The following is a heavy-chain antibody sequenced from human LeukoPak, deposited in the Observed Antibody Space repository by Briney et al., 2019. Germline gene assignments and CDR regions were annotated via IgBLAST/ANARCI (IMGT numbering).Heavy chain of an antibody. CDR2: INHSGST. J-gene: IGHJ4*02. Sequence: SETLSLTCAVYGGSFSGYYWSWIRQPPGKGLEWIGEINHSGSTNYNPSLKSRVTISVDTSKNQFSLKLSSVTAADTAVYYCARLPRRTAFDYWGQGTLVTVSS. CDR3: ARLPRRTAFDY. D-gene: IGHD5-18*01. CDR1: GGSFSGYY. V-gene: IGHV4-34*01.